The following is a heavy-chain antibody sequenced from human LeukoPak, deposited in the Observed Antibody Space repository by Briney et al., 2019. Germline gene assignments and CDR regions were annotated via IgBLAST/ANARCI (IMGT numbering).Heavy chain of an antibody. J-gene: IGHJ6*02. CDR3: ASRKARWNTPDYYYYGMDV. D-gene: IGHD1/OR15-1a*01. CDR2: INPNSGGT. CDR1: GYTFTGYY. V-gene: IGHV1-2*02. Sequence: GASVKVSCKASGYTFTGYYMHWVRQAPGQGLEWMGWINPNSGGTNYAQKFQGRVTMTRDTSISTAYMELSRLRSEDTAVYYCASRKARWNTPDYYYYGMDVWGQGTTVTVSS.